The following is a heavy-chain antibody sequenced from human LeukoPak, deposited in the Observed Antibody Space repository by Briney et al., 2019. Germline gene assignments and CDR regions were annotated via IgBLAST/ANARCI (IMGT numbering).Heavy chain of an antibody. CDR2: ISGSGGST. CDR3: AKDKHIVVVTGWFDP. CDR1: GFTFSSYA. J-gene: IGHJ5*02. V-gene: IGHV3-23*01. D-gene: IGHD2-21*02. Sequence: EPGGSLRLSCAASGFTFSSYAMSWVRQAPGKGLEWVSAISGSGGSTYYADSVKGRFTISRDNSKNTLYLQMNSLRAEDTAVYYCAKDKHIVVVTGWFDPWGQGTLVTVSS.